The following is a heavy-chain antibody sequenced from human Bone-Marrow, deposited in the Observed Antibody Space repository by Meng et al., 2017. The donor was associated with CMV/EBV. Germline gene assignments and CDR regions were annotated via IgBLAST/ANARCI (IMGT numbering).Heavy chain of an antibody. CDR1: GFTVSSNY. J-gene: IGHJ6*01. Sequence: GGSLRLSCAASGFTVSSNYMSWVRQAPGKGLEWVSVIYSGGSTYYADSVKGRFTISRDNSKNTLYLQMNSLRAEDTAVYYCAKDRGNSSPYGMDVWGQGTTVTVYS. V-gene: IGHV3-66*01. D-gene: IGHD6-6*01. CDR3: AKDRGNSSPYGMDV. CDR2: IYSGGST.